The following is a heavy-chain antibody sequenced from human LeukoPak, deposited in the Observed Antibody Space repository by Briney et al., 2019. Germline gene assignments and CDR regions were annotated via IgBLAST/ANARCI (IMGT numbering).Heavy chain of an antibody. J-gene: IGHJ6*03. CDR2: IYTSGST. Sequence: SETLSLTGTVSGGSISSYYWSWIRQPAGKGLEWIGRIYTSGSTNYNPSLKSRVTMSVDTSKNQFSLKLSSVTAADTAVYYCAIVLSLRLPHYYYSLDVCGKGTTVTVSS. CDR3: AIVLSLRLPHYYYSLDV. CDR1: GGSISSYY. D-gene: IGHD5-12*01. V-gene: IGHV4-4*07.